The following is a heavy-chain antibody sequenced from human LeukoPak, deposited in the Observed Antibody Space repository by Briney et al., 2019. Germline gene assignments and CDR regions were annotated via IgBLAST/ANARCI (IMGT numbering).Heavy chain of an antibody. Sequence: GGSLRLSCATSGFTFSDYYLSWIRQAPGKGLEWVSYISSSGNTIYADSVKGRFTISRDNAKKSLYLQMNSLRDEDTAVYYCARGAYSDSSGYYCWGQGTLDTVSS. CDR3: ARGAYSDSSGYYC. V-gene: IGHV3-11*01. J-gene: IGHJ4*02. CDR2: ISSSGNTI. CDR1: GFTFSDYY. D-gene: IGHD3-22*01.